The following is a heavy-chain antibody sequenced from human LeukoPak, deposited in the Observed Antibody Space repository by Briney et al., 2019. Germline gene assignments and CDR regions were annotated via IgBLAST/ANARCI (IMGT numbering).Heavy chain of an antibody. J-gene: IGHJ6*02. CDR1: GFTFSSHW. CDR3: ANAGRDSSSTISCGMDV. CDR2: IKYDASST. V-gene: IGHV3-74*01. D-gene: IGHD6-13*01. Sequence: GGSLRLSCADSGFTFSSHWMHCVRQAPGKGLVWVSRIKYDASSTSYADSVKGRFTISRDNAKNTLYLQMNSLRAEDTAVYYCANAGRDSSSTISCGMDVWGQGTTVTVSS.